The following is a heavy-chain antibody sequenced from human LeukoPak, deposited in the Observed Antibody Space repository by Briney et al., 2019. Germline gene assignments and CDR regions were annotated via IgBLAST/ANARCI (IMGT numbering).Heavy chain of an antibody. CDR3: ARHAIAAAGYHFDY. V-gene: IGHV4-34*01. Sequence: SETLSLTCAVYGGSFSGYYWSWIRQPPGKGLEWIGEINHSGSTNYNPSLKSRVTISVDTSKNQFSLKLSSVTAADTAVYYCARHAIAAAGYHFDYWGQGTLVTVSS. D-gene: IGHD6-13*01. CDR1: GGSFSGYY. J-gene: IGHJ4*02. CDR2: INHSGST.